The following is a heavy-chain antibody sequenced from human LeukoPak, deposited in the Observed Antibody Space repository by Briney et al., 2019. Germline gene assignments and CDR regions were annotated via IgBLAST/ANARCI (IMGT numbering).Heavy chain of an antibody. CDR1: GFTFSSYS. Sequence: PGGSLRLSCAASGFTFSSYSMNWVRQAPGQGLKWVSSISSSSSYIYYADSVKGRFTISRDNAKNSLYLQMNSLRAEDTAVYYCARMAAAGTRAFDIWGQGTMVTVSS. J-gene: IGHJ3*02. CDR3: ARMAAAGTRAFDI. D-gene: IGHD6-13*01. V-gene: IGHV3-21*01. CDR2: ISSSSSYI.